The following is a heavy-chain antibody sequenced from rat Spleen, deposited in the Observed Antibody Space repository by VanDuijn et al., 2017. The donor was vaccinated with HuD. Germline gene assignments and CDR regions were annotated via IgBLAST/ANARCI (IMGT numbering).Heavy chain of an antibody. CDR3: TRGGNYDYDL. V-gene: IGHV5-25*01. D-gene: IGHD1-10*01. Sequence: EVQLVESGGGLVQPGRSMKLSCAASGFTFSSYYMAWVRQAPTKGLEWVASISPTGATTNYRDSVKGRFTISRDNAKNTLYLQMNSLRSDDTATYYCTRGGNYDYDLWGQGLMVTVSS. CDR1: GFTFSSYY. J-gene: IGHJ2*01. CDR2: ISPTGATT.